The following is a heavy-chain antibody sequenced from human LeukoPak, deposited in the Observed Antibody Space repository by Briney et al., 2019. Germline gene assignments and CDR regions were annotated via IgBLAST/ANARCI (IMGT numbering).Heavy chain of an antibody. CDR3: ARDNGVVHGVYYMDV. J-gene: IGHJ6*03. V-gene: IGHV3-7*01. D-gene: IGHD3-3*01. Sequence: GGSLRLSCAASGFTFSNYWMTWVRQAPWKGLEWVANIKQDGSEKLYVNCVRGRFTISRDNAKMSLFLQMNSLRAEDTAVYYCARDNGVVHGVYYMDVWGKGTTVTVS. CDR1: GFTFSNYW. CDR2: IKQDGSEK.